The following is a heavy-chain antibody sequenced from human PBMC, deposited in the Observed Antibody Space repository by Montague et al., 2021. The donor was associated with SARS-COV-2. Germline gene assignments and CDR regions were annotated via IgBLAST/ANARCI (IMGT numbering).Heavy chain of an antibody. J-gene: IGHJ2*01. CDR3: ARTIVVVSAASRYFDL. D-gene: IGHD2-2*01. CDR1: GGSITSSNYY. Sequence: SETLSLTCTVSGGSITSSNYYWGWIRQPPGKGLEWFGSISYSGSTYYNPSLKGRVTISVDTSKHQSSLRLSSVTAADTAVYYCARTIVVVSAASRYFDLWGRGTLVTVSS. CDR2: ISYSGST. V-gene: IGHV4-39*01.